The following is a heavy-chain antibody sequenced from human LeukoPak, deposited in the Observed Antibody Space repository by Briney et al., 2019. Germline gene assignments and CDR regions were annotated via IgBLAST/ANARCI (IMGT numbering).Heavy chain of an antibody. D-gene: IGHD6-6*01. J-gene: IGHJ6*02. V-gene: IGHV1-18*01. CDR2: ISAYNGNT. Sequence: ASVKVSCKASGYTFTSYGISWVRQAPGQGLEWMGWISAYNGNTNYAQKLQGRVTMTTDTSTSTAYMELRSLRSDDTAVYYCARGDSTASRYYYYGMGVWGQGTTVTVSS. CDR3: ARGDSTASRYYYYGMGV. CDR1: GYTFTSYG.